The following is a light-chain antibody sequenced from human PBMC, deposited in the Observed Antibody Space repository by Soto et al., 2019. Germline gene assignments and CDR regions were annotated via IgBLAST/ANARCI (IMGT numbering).Light chain of an antibody. J-gene: IGLJ2*01. CDR2: EVS. CDR3: SSYTNSITLGGV. V-gene: IGLV2-14*01. CDR1: SSDVGGYNF. Sequence: QSVLTQPASVFGSPGQSITFSCTGTSSDVGGYNFVSWYQQHPGKAPKLMIFEVSNRPSGVSNRFSGSKSGNTASLTISGLQAEDEADYYCSSYTNSITLGGVFGGGTKLTVL.